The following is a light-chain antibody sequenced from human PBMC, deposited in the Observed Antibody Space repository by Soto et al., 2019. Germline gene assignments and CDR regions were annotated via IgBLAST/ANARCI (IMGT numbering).Light chain of an antibody. J-gene: IGLJ2*01. CDR1: SSNIGNKD. Sequence: QSALTQPPSVSAAPGQKVTISCSGSSSNIGNKDVSWYQQLPGTAPKLLIYDNNKRPSGIPDRFSGSKSGTSATLGITGLQTGDEADYYCGTWDSSLSAGVFGGGTKVTVL. CDR3: GTWDSSLSAGV. V-gene: IGLV1-51*01. CDR2: DNN.